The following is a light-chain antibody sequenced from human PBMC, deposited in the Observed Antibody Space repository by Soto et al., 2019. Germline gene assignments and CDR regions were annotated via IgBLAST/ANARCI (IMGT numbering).Light chain of an antibody. CDR2: GAS. CDR1: QSVSSN. Sequence: EIVMTQSPATLSVSPGERATLSCRASQSVSSNLAWYQQKPGQAPRLLIHGASTRATGIPARFSGSGSGTEFTLTISSLQSEDFAVYYCQQYNNWTPLTFGGGTKVEIK. V-gene: IGKV3-15*01. J-gene: IGKJ4*01. CDR3: QQYNNWTPLT.